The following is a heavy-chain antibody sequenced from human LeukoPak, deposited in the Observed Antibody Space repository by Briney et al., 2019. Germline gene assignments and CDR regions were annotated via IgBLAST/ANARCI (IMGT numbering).Heavy chain of an antibody. D-gene: IGHD4-17*01. CDR1: GFTFSSYN. V-gene: IGHV3-21*01. CDR2: ISSSSGYK. J-gene: IGHJ4*02. Sequence: GGSLRLSCAASGFTFSSYNMNSVRQAPGKGLEWVSSISSSSGYKYYADSVKGRFTISRDNAKNSLYLQMNSLSPEDTAVYYCARGGYGDYRVDYWGQGTLVTVSS. CDR3: ARGGYGDYRVDY.